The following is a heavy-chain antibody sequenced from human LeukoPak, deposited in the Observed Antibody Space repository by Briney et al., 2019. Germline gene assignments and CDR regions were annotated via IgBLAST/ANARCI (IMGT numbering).Heavy chain of an antibody. Sequence: PSETLSLTCTVSGVSISSHYWSWIRQAPGKRLEWIGYVFSSGNAGYSPSLKSRVTISIDTSRNHFSLELTSVTAADTAMYYCARGPGSGYFWFDTWGQGTLVTVSS. CDR1: GVSISSHY. CDR3: ARGPGSGYFWFDT. J-gene: IGHJ5*02. V-gene: IGHV4-59*11. CDR2: VFSSGNA. D-gene: IGHD3-22*01.